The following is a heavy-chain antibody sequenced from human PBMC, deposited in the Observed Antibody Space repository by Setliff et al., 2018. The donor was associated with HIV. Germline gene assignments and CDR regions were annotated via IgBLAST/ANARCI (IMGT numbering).Heavy chain of an antibody. Sequence: PSETLSLPCTVSGGSISNYYWSWIRQSPEKGLEWIGYNHYSGSTNYNPSLKSRVTISLDTSKNQFSLKLSSVTAADTAIYYCARLRDMEWELIGLDYWGRGTLVTVS. V-gene: IGHV4-59*01. CDR3: ARLRDMEWELIGLDY. CDR2: NHYSGST. J-gene: IGHJ4*02. D-gene: IGHD1-26*01. CDR1: GGSISNYY.